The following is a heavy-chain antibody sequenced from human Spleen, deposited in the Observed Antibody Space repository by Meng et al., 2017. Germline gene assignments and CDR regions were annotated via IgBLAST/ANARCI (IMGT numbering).Heavy chain of an antibody. D-gene: IGHD3-22*01. CDR2: ISGSGGST. CDR1: GFTFSSYA. V-gene: IGHV3-23*01. Sequence: GGSLRLSCAVSGFTFSSYAMSWLRQAPGKGLEWVSVISGSGGSTYYADSVKGRFTISRDNSRNTLYLQMNSLRAEDTAVYYCAKVGLDYYDSSGYYSPGAPDYWGQGTLVTVSS. CDR3: AKVGLDYYDSSGYYSPGAPDY. J-gene: IGHJ4*02.